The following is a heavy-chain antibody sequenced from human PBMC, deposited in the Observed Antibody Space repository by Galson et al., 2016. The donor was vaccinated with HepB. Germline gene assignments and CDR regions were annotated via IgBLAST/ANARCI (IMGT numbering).Heavy chain of an antibody. CDR3: AKRLRSSGSGGSNDAFDV. CDR2: ISGSGSNT. D-gene: IGHD6-19*01. J-gene: IGHJ3*01. CDR1: GFTFSSYA. Sequence: SLRLSCAASGFTFSSYAISWVRQAPGKGLEWVSAISGSGSNTYYADSVKGRFTMSRDNSKNTLYLQMNSLRAEDTALYYCAKRLRSSGSGGSNDAFDVWGQGTMVTVSS. V-gene: IGHV3-23*01.